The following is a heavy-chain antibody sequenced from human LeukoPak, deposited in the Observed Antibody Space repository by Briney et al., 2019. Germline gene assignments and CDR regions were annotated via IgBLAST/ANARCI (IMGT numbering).Heavy chain of an antibody. D-gene: IGHD1-26*01. Sequence: PGGSLRLSCEASGFSFRSDNMCWGCQTPGKGLEWISSITTTSSYTFYADSVKGRVTISRDNARNSLYLQMNSLTAEDTAVYYCARDPYSGSYGDTYYYFMDVWGKGTTVTISS. V-gene: IGHV3-21*01. CDR3: ARDPYSGSYGDTYYYFMDV. CDR1: GFSFRSDN. J-gene: IGHJ6*03. CDR2: ITTTSSYT.